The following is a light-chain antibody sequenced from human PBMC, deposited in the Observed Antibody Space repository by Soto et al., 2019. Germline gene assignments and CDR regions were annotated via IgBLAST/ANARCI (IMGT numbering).Light chain of an antibody. Sequence: QSALTQPRSVSGSPGQSVAISCTGSSGDVCAYNYVSWYQHHPDKAPKLIIYDVNKRPSGVPDRFSGSKSGNTASLTISGLQAEDEADYYCCSYAGGYSVLVGGGTKVTVL. CDR2: DVN. J-gene: IGLJ2*01. CDR1: SGDVCAYNY. CDR3: CSYAGGYSVL. V-gene: IGLV2-11*01.